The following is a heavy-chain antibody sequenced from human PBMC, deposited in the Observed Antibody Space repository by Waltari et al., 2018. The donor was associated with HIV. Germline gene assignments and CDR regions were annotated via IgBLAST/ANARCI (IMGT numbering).Heavy chain of an antibody. J-gene: IGHJ4*02. Sequence: QLQLQESGPGLVKPSETLSLTCTVSGGSISSSSYYWGWIRQATGKGLEWIGIIYYSGRTYYNPSLKSRVTISVDTSKNQFSLKLSSVTAADTAVYHCVRHGGGWAPGGFDYWGQGTLVTVSS. V-gene: IGHV4-39*01. D-gene: IGHD6-19*01. CDR1: GGSISSSSYY. CDR2: IYYSGRT. CDR3: VRHGGGWAPGGFDY.